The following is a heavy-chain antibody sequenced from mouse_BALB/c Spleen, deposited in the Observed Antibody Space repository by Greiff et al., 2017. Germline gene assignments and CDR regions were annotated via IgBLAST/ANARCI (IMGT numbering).Heavy chain of an antibody. CDR1: GYTFTSYY. Sequence: VQRVESGAELVKPGASVKLSCKASGYTFTSYYMYWVKQRPGQGLEWIGEINPSNGGTNFNEKFKSKATLTVDKSSSTAYMQLSSLTSEDSAVYYCTRSGGNYPAWFAYWGQGTLVTVSA. V-gene: IGHV1S81*02. CDR3: TRSGGNYPAWFAY. J-gene: IGHJ3*01. D-gene: IGHD2-1*01. CDR2: INPSNGGT.